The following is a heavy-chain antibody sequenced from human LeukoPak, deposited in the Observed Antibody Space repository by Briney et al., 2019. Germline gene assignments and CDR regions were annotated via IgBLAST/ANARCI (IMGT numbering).Heavy chain of an antibody. CDR3: ARHYGSGSYYMFDY. J-gene: IGHJ4*02. V-gene: IGHV4-39*01. CDR2: IYYSGTT. Sequence: SETLSLTCTVSGGSISSSNTYWGWVRQPAGKGLVWIGSIYYSGTTYYNPSLKSRVTISVDTSKNQFSLKLSSVTAADTAVYYCARHYGSGSYYMFDYWGQGTLVTVSS. D-gene: IGHD3-10*01. CDR1: GGSISSSNTY.